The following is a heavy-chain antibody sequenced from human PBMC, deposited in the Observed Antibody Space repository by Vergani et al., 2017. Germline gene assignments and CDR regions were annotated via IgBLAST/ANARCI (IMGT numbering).Heavy chain of an antibody. CDR1: GYTFTSYG. CDR3: AEGYDSSGYTPFGI. CDR2: ISAYNGNT. V-gene: IGHV1-18*01. Sequence: QVQLVQSGAEVKKPGASVNVSCKASGYTFTSYGISWVRQAPGQGLEWMGWISAYNGNTNYAQTLQGRVTKTTYTSTSTAYMVLRSLRSDDTAVYYCAEGYDSSGYTPFGIWGQGTMVTVSS. D-gene: IGHD3-22*01. J-gene: IGHJ3*02.